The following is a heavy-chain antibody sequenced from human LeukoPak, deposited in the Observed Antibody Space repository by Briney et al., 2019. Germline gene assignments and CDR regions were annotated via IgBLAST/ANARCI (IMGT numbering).Heavy chain of an antibody. J-gene: IGHJ3*02. D-gene: IGHD2-21*02. Sequence: SETLSLTCTVSGDXVTSGGYFWTWIRQHPGKGLEWIGYISNSGTTSYNPSLKSRVSISVDTSHNQFSLRLSSVTAADTAVYYCARDVVVTSSPDAFDIWGQGTMVTVSS. CDR2: ISNSGTT. CDR3: ARDVVVTSSPDAFDI. CDR1: GDXVTSGGYF. V-gene: IGHV4-31*03.